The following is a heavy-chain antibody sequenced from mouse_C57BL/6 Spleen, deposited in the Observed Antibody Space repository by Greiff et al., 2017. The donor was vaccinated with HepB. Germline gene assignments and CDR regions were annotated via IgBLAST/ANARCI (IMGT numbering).Heavy chain of an antibody. CDR1: GYTFTSYW. CDR2: IHPNSGST. D-gene: IGHD4-1*01. V-gene: IGHV1-64*01. CDR3: ASSNWGYWYFAV. J-gene: IGHJ1*03. Sequence: VQLQQPGAELVKPGASVKLSCKASGYTFTSYWMHWVKQRPGQGLEWLGMIHPNSGSTNYNEKFKSKATLTVDKSSSTAYMQRSSLTSEDSAVYYCASSNWGYWYFAVWGTGTTVTVSS.